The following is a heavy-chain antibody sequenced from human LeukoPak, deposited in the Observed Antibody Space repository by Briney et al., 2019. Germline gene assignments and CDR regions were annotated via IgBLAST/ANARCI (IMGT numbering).Heavy chain of an antibody. V-gene: IGHV4-34*01. J-gene: IGHJ4*02. Sequence: SETQSLTCAVYGGSFSSYYWSWIRQPPGKGLEWIGEINHSGSTNYNPSLKSRVTISVDTSKNQFSLKLSSVTAADTAVYYCARLGSGYWGQGTLVTVSS. CDR2: INHSGST. D-gene: IGHD3-10*01. CDR3: ARLGSGY. CDR1: GGSFSSYY.